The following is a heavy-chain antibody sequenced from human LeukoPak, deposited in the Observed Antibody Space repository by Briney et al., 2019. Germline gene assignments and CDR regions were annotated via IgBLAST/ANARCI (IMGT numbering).Heavy chain of an antibody. J-gene: IGHJ6*03. CDR3: ARDPVLGYDYVWGSYRSSHMDV. Sequence: GGSLRLSCAASGFTFSDYYMSWIRQAPGKGLEWVSYISSSGSTIYYADSVKGRFTISRDNAKNSLYLQMNSLRAEDTAVYYCARDPVLGYDYVWGSYRSSHMDVWGKGTTVTISS. D-gene: IGHD3-16*02. CDR1: GFTFSDYY. V-gene: IGHV3-11*01. CDR2: ISSSGSTI.